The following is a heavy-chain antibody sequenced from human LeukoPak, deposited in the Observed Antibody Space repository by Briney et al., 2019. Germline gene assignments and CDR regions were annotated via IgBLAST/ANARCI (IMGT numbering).Heavy chain of an antibody. J-gene: IGHJ6*04. CDR1: GFAFSSYG. V-gene: IGHV3-33*01. D-gene: IGHD2-2*03. CDR3: ARDQLDIVVVPAAYYYYYGMDV. Sequence: TLRLSCAASGFAFSSYGMHWVPQAPGKGLGRGAVIWNDGSNKSYAHSVKGRFTISRDNSKNTLYLQMNSLRAEDRAVYYCARDQLDIVVVPAAYYYYYGMDVWGKGTTVTVSS. CDR2: IWNDGSNK.